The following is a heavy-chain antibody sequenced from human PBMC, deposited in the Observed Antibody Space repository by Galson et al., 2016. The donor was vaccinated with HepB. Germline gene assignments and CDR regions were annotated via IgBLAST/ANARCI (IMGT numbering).Heavy chain of an antibody. D-gene: IGHD3-10*01. CDR3: ARDWSYSETKTDYDVLDV. V-gene: IGHV3-7*01. J-gene: IGHJ3*01. CDR2: INREGSQK. Sequence: SLRLSCAASGFSLSSYWMTWVRQVPGQGLEWVANINREGSQKNYLDSVKGRFTISRDNGKNSLYLQMDSLRVEDTALYYCARDWSYSETKTDYDVLDVWGRGTMVTVSS. CDR1: GFSLSSYW.